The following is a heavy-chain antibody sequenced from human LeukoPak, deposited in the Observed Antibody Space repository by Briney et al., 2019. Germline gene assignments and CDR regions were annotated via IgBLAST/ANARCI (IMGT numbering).Heavy chain of an antibody. V-gene: IGHV1-8*01. J-gene: IGHJ4*02. D-gene: IGHD3-22*01. Sequence: ASVEVSCKASGYTFTSYDINWVRQATGQGPEWMGWMNPNSGNTGYAQKFQGRVIMTRNTSISTAYMELSSLRSEDTAVYYCARTSGYYYFFDYWGQGTLVTVSS. CDR3: ARTSGYYYFFDY. CDR2: MNPNSGNT. CDR1: GYTFTSYD.